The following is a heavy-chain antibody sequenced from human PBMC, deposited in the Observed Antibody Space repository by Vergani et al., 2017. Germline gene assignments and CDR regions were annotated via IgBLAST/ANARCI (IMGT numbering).Heavy chain of an antibody. CDR2: IKKTVDST. CDR1: GFTFSSPA. V-gene: IGHV3-23*01. Sequence: EVQLLQSEGAVVQPGGSLRLSCVASGFTFSSPAMSWVRLGHGQGLEWVASIKKTVDSTHYADSVKGRFTIPRDNSKNTLYLQMNSLRVEDTAVYYCGGGSDNYNWGQGTLVTVSS. CDR3: GGGSDNYN. J-gene: IGHJ4*02. D-gene: IGHD1-1*01.